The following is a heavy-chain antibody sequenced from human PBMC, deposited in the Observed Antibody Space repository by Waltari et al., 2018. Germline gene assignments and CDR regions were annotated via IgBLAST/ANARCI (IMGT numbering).Heavy chain of an antibody. D-gene: IGHD3-3*01. CDR3: ARVTVFGVVVDF. V-gene: IGHV3-72*01. CDR2: TRNKPNSYTT. Sequence: EVQLVESGGGLVQPGGSLGLSCAAAGFIFSDHYMDWVRQAPGKGLEWIGRTRNKPNSYTTEYAASVKGRFTISRDDSKNSLYLQMNSLKTEDTAVYYCARVTVFGVVVDFWGQGTLVTVSS. J-gene: IGHJ4*02. CDR1: GFIFSDHY.